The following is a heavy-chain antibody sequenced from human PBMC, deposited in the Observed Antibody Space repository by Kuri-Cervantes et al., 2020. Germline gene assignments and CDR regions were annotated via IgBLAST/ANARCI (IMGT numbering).Heavy chain of an antibody. CDR3: ARDTLLWFRELLYDY. Sequence: LSLTCAASGFTFSSYSMNWVRQAPGKGLEWVSSISSSSSYIYYADSVRGRFTISRDNAKNSLYLQMNSLRAEDTAVYYCARDTLLWFRELLYDYWGQGTLVTVSS. CDR2: ISSSSSYI. CDR1: GFTFSSYS. J-gene: IGHJ4*02. V-gene: IGHV3-21*01. D-gene: IGHD3-10*01.